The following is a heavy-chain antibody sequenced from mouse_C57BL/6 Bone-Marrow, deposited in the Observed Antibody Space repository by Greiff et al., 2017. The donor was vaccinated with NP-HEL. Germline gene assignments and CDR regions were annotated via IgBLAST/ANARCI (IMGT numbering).Heavy chain of an antibody. V-gene: IGHV5-4*01. Sequence: EVQVLQSGPGLVKPGGSLKLSCAASGFSFSSYAMSWVRQTPEKRLEWVATISDGASCTYYPDNVKGRVTISRDKAKNTLYMQMSHLKSEDTAMYYCARDVMRGYKYFDVWGTGTTVTVSS. CDR3: ARDVMRGYKYFDV. J-gene: IGHJ1*03. CDR2: ISDGASCT. CDR1: GFSFSSYA. D-gene: IGHD3-2*02.